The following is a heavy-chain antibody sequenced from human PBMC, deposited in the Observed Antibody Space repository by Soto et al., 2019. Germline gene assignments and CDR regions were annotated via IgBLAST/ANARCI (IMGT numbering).Heavy chain of an antibody. Sequence: PSETLSLTCTVSGGSISSSSYYWGWIRQPPGKGLEWIGSIYYSGSTYYNPSLKSRVTISVDTSKNQFSLKLSPVTAADTAVYYCARQVGGFLDLSYWGQGTLVTVSS. D-gene: IGHD3-3*01. J-gene: IGHJ4*02. V-gene: IGHV4-39*01. CDR2: IYYSGST. CDR3: ARQVGGFLDLSY. CDR1: GGSISSSSYY.